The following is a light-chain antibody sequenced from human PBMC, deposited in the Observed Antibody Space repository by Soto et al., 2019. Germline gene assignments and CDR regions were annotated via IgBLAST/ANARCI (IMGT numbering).Light chain of an antibody. J-gene: IGKJ4*01. CDR3: QQYGGSPLT. CDR1: QSVSSSY. Sequence: IAWTQSQGRLSLSPGESVDLGGRLSQSVSSSYLAWYQQKPGQAPRLLTYGASSRATGIPDRFSGSGSGTDFTLTISRLEPEDFAVYYCQQYGGSPLTFGGGTKVDIK. CDR2: GAS. V-gene: IGKV3-20*01.